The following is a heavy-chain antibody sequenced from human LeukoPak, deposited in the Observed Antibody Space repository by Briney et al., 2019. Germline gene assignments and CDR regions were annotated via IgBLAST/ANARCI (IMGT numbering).Heavy chain of an antibody. D-gene: IGHD3-9*01. CDR3: ARDGYDILTGYCPFDY. J-gene: IGHJ4*02. V-gene: IGHV4-59*01. CDR2: IYYSGST. Sequence: SETLSLTCTVSGGSISSYYWSWIRQPPGKGLEWIGYIYYSGSTSYNPSLKSRVTISVDTSKNQFSLKLSSVTAADTAVYYCARDGYDILTGYCPFDYWGQGTLVTVSS. CDR1: GGSISSYY.